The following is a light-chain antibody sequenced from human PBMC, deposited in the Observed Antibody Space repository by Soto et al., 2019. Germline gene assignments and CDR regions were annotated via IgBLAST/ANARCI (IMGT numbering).Light chain of an antibody. CDR1: DNIAPW. CDR3: QQSYSTTYT. CDR2: KAA. J-gene: IGKJ2*01. Sequence: DIQMTQSPSTLSASVGDRVAITCRASDNIAPWVAWYQQKPGKAPKLLIYKAANLADEVPSRFAGSGSGTDFTLTITRLQPDDFATYYCQQSYSTTYTFGQGTKLEIK. V-gene: IGKV1-5*03.